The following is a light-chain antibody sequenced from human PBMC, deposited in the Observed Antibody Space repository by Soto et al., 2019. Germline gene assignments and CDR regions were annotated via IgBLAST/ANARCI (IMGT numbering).Light chain of an antibody. CDR1: QTVRNSY. J-gene: IGKJ2*01. V-gene: IGKV3-20*01. CDR2: GVS. Sequence: EIVLTQSPGTLSLSPGERATLSCRASQTVRNSYLAWYQQKPGQAPRLLIYGVSARATGIPDRFSGSGSGTDFTLTISRLEPEDFAVFYCQQYDGSLPYTFGQGTKVEIK. CDR3: QQYDGSLPYT.